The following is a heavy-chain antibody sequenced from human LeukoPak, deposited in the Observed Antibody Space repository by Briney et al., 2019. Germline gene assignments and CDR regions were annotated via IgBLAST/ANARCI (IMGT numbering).Heavy chain of an antibody. V-gene: IGHV3-9*01. CDR2: ISWNSGSI. Sequence: PGGSLRLSCAASGFTFDDYAMHWVRQAPGKGLEWVSGISWNSGSIGYADSVKGRFTISRDNAKNSLYLQMNSLRAEDTALYYCGRSGSYYNEFDYRGQGTLVTVSS. CDR1: GFTFDDYA. D-gene: IGHD3-10*01. J-gene: IGHJ4*02. CDR3: GRSGSYYNEFDY.